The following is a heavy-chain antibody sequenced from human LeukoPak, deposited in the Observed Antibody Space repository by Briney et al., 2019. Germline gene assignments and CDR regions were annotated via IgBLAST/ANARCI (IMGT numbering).Heavy chain of an antibody. CDR3: AKQSYARSLGE. D-gene: IGHD2-8*01. Sequence: PGGSLRLSCAPSGFPFSDFSMSWVPQAPGKGLEWISTTNSGGTSTYYAESVKGRFTISRDNSKNTLYVQMSSLRVEDTAVYYCAKQSYARSLGEGGPGTLVSVSS. V-gene: IGHV3-23*01. J-gene: IGHJ4*02. CDR1: GFPFSDFS. CDR2: TNSGGTST.